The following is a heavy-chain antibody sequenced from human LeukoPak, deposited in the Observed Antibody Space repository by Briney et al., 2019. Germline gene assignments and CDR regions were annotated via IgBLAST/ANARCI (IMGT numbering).Heavy chain of an antibody. CDR2: INHSGST. D-gene: IGHD3-22*01. J-gene: IGHJ6*02. CDR1: GGSFSGYY. V-gene: IGHV4-34*01. CDR3: ARFPVQPYYYDSSSYYYYGMDV. Sequence: SETLSLTCAVYGGSFSGYYWSWIRQPPGKGLEWIGEINHSGSTNYNPSLKSRVTISVDTSKNQFSLKLSSVTAADTAVYYCARFPVQPYYYDSSSYYYYGMDVWGQGTTVTVSS.